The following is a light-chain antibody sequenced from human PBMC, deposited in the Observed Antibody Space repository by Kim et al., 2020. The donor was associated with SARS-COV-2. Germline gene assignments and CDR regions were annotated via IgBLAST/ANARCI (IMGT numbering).Light chain of an antibody. CDR2: AAS. V-gene: IGKV1-39*01. Sequence: PSASVADRVTITFQASQSSSSYLNLYQLKPGKAPKLRIYAASILQCGVPPRFSGSGSGTDFILTISSLQPEDFATYYCQQSYSTPSFGQGTKLEI. J-gene: IGKJ2*03. CDR3: QQSYSTPS. CDR1: QSSSSY.